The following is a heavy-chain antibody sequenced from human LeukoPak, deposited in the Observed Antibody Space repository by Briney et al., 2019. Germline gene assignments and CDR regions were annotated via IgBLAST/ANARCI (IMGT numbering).Heavy chain of an antibody. J-gene: IGHJ4*02. V-gene: IGHV3-33*01. CDR2: IWNDGSNK. CDR1: GFTFRSYG. Sequence: TGGSLRLSCAASGFTFRSYGLHWVRQAPGKGLEWVALIWNDGSNKYYADSVTGRSIISRDNSKNTLYLQMNSLRAEDTAIYYCAREWTRTGPFDYWGRGTLVTVSS. CDR3: AREWTRTGPFDY. D-gene: IGHD3/OR15-3a*01.